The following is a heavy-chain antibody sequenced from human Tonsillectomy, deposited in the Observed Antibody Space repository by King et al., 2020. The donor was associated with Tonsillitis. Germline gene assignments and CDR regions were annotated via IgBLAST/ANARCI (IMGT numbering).Heavy chain of an antibody. CDR2: IKPDSGGT. D-gene: IGHD6-19*01. CDR3: ARETGGWRAFDF. J-gene: IGHJ4*02. Sequence: QLVQSRAEVKKPGVSVKVSCKASGYSFTDYSIHWVRQAPGQGLEWMGWIKPDSGGTNYAHKFDGRVTMTTDTSTRTAYMELTALRADDTAIYYCARETGGWRAFDFWGQGALVTVS. V-gene: IGHV1-2*07. CDR1: GYSFTDYS.